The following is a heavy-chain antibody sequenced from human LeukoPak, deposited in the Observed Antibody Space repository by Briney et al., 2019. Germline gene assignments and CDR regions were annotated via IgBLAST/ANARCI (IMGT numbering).Heavy chain of an antibody. CDR2: SSSVGANT. J-gene: IGHJ6*03. CDR3: ARGRATAVPHYYDYFMDV. Sequence: GGSLRLSCAASGFTLSNYWMHWVRHGPGGRLVWVSSSSSVGANTHYADSVRGRFTISRDNANNILSLHINGLRADDAAVYFCARGRATAVPHYYDYFMDVWGTGATVIVSS. CDR1: GFTLSNYW. D-gene: IGHD2-21*02. V-gene: IGHV3-74*01.